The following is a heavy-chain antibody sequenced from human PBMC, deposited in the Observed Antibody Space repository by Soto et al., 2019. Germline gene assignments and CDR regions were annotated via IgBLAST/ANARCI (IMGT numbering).Heavy chain of an antibody. CDR2: ISSSGSTI. CDR1: GFTLSDYY. CDR3: ARDPSSIAARQPV. Sequence: GFLGLSCADSGFTLSDYYMSWIRQAPGKGLEWVSYISSSGSTIYYADSVKGRFTISRDDAKNSLYLQMNSLRAEDTAVYYCARDPSSIAARQPVWGQGTLVTVSS. J-gene: IGHJ4*02. V-gene: IGHV3-11*01. D-gene: IGHD6-6*01.